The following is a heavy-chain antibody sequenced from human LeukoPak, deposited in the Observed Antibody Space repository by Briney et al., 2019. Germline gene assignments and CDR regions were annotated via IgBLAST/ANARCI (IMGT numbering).Heavy chain of an antibody. CDR1: GFIFSKYA. J-gene: IGHJ4*02. Sequence: GGSLRLSCAASGFIFSKYAIHWVRQAPGKGLEWVAVVTYDGSNKFHADSVKGRFTISRDNSKNTLYLQMNSPRAEDTAVYYCARGDYYGSGNYGPFDYWGRGTLVTVSS. D-gene: IGHD3-10*01. CDR3: ARGDYYGSGNYGPFDY. CDR2: VTYDGSNK. V-gene: IGHV3-30-3*01.